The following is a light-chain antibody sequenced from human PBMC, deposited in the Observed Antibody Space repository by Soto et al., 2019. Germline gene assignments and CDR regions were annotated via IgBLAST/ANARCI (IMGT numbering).Light chain of an antibody. CDR2: DVT. CDR3: GSITRSSTSV. J-gene: IGLJ1*01. CDR1: SSDVGGFEY. V-gene: IGLV2-14*01. Sequence: SVLSQPASVSGSPGQSITISCTGTSSDVGGFEYVSWYQHQPGKAPKLIIYDVTKRPSGVSNRFSGSKSGSTASLTISGIQAEDEGDYYCGSITRSSTSVFGTGTKVTVL.